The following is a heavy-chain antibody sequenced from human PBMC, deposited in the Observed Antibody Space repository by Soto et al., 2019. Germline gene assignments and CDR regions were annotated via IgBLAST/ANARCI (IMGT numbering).Heavy chain of an antibody. V-gene: IGHV1-18*01. CDR1: GYTFTSYG. Sequence: QVQLVPSGAEVKKPGASVKVYCKASGYTFTSYGISWVRQAPGQGLEWMGWISAYNGNTNYAQKLQGRVTMTTDTSTSTAYMELRSLRYDDTAVYYCARRTPPYSSSPDLEDYWGQGTLVTVSS. D-gene: IGHD6-6*01. CDR2: ISAYNGNT. J-gene: IGHJ4*02. CDR3: ARRTPPYSSSPDLEDY.